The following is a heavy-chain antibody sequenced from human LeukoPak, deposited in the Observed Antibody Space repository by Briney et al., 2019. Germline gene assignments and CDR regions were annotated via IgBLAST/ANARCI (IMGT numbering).Heavy chain of an antibody. V-gene: IGHV3-21*01. CDR1: GFTFSSYS. J-gene: IGHJ4*02. CDR2: VSTGSNYI. Sequence: GGSLRLSCTASGFTFSSYSLNWVRQAPGKGLEWVSSVSTGSNYIYYADSVKGRFTISRDNDKNSLYLQMNSLRVEDTAVYYCARDMDYYFDYWGQGTLVTVSS. D-gene: IGHD3/OR15-3a*01. CDR3: ARDMDYYFDY.